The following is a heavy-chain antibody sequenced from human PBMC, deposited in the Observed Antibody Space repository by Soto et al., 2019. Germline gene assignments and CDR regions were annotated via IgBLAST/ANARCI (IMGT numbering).Heavy chain of an antibody. D-gene: IGHD2-2*01. CDR3: SSRITDAPT. V-gene: IGHV4-4*02. Sequence: QVQLQESGPGLVKPSGTLSLTCAVSGGSISSGWWTWVRQPPGKGLEWIGEILYSGRTNYNSSLNSRVTISIDKSKKQFSLNLSSVTAADTAVYYCSSRITDAPTWGKGTLVTVSS. CDR1: GGSISSGW. J-gene: IGHJ5*02. CDR2: ILYSGRT.